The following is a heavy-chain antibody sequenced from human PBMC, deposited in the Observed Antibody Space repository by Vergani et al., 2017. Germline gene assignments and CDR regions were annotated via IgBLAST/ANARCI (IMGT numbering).Heavy chain of an antibody. D-gene: IGHD3-9*01. V-gene: IGHV1-69*12. CDR1: GGTFSSYA. J-gene: IGHJ5*02. CDR2: IIPIFGTA. CDR3: ARRAYYDILTGYDWFDP. Sequence: QVQLVQSGAEVKKPGSSVKVSCKASGGTFSSYAISWVRQAPGQGLEWMGGIIPIFGTANYAQKFQGRVTSTADESTSTAYMELSSLRSEDTAVYYCARRAYYDILTGYDWFDPWDQGTLVTVSS.